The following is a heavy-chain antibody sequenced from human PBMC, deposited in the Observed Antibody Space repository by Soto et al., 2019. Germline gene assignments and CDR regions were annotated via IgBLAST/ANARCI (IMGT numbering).Heavy chain of an antibody. CDR3: AKGVNYYDSSGYYSYYYNGMDV. J-gene: IGHJ6*02. CDR1: GFTFNTYA. D-gene: IGHD3-22*01. CDR2: ISGSGGST. V-gene: IGHV3-23*01. Sequence: GGSLRLSCAASGFTFNTYAMTWVRQAPGKGLEWVSAISGSGGSTYYAESVKGRFTISRDNSENTVYLQMNSLRAEDTAVYYCAKGVNYYDSSGYYSYYYNGMDVWGQGTTVTVSS.